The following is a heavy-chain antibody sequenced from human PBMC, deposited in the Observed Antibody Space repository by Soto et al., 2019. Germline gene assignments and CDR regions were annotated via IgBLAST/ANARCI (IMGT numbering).Heavy chain of an antibody. CDR1: GLSRQSYW. CDR3: LRNSVEMAVGGY. V-gene: IGHV3-74*01. D-gene: IGHD1-1*01. J-gene: IGHJ4*02. CDR2: IDSEGGGP. Sequence: EVQLAESGGGLVQPGGSLRLSCAASGLSRQSYWIHWVRHTPGKGLMWVARIDSEGGGPAYADSVKGRFSISRDNAKNTVYLQMNSLNVDDSAVYYCLRNSVEMAVGGYWGQGTVVTVSS.